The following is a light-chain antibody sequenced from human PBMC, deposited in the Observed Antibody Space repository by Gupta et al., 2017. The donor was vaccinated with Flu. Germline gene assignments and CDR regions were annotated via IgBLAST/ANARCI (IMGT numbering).Light chain of an antibody. CDR3: AAWYDSLNGPV. J-gene: IGLJ3*02. Sequence: QSVLTQPPSVSEAPRQRVTISCSGSSSNIGNNAVNWYQQLPGKAPKLLIYYDDLLPSGVSDRFSGSKSGTSASLAISVLQSEDEADYYCAAWYDSLNGPVFGGGTKLTVL. V-gene: IGLV1-36*01. CDR1: SSNIGNNA. CDR2: YDD.